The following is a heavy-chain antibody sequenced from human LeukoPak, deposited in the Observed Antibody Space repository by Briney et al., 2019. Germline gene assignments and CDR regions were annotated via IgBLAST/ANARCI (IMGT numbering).Heavy chain of an antibody. CDR1: GGSFSGYY. J-gene: IGHJ4*02. CDR2: INHSGST. Sequence: PSETLSLTCAVYGGSFSGYYWSWIRQPPGKGLEWIGEINHSGSTNYNPSLKSRVTISVDTSKNQFSLKLSSVTAADTAVYYCARERASVTFDYWGQGTLVTVSS. V-gene: IGHV4-34*01. CDR3: ARERASVTFDY. D-gene: IGHD4-17*01.